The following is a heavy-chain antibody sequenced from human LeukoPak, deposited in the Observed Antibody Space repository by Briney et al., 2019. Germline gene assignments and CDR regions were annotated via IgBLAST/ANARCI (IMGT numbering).Heavy chain of an antibody. V-gene: IGHV1-24*01. CDR2: FDPDGGAR. CDR1: GYPLSELS. D-gene: IGHD3-22*01. J-gene: IGHJ4*02. CDR3: ASAHYDSTTYTVTSLVSFDS. Sequence: ASLNVSCKISGYPLSELSVRWVRQAPGKGLEWMGTFDPDGGARFYPQKFQGRVTVTEDAARDTAYMELSGLRSEDTAVYYCASAHYDSTTYTVTSLVSFDSWGQGTLVTVSS.